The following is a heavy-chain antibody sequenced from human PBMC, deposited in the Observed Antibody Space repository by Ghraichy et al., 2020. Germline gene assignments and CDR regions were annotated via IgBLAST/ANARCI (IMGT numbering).Heavy chain of an antibody. Sequence: GGSLRLSCAASGFTFSSYEMNWVRQAPGKGLEWVSYISSSGSTIYYADSVKGRFTISRDNAKNSLYLQMNSLRAEDTAVYYCARDLGYCTNGVCYMQSGMDVWGQGTTVTVSS. CDR2: ISSSGSTI. J-gene: IGHJ6*02. CDR3: ARDLGYCTNGVCYMQSGMDV. CDR1: GFTFSSYE. V-gene: IGHV3-48*03. D-gene: IGHD2-8*01.